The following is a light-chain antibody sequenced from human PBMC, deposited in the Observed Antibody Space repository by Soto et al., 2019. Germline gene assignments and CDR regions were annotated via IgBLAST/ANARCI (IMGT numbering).Light chain of an antibody. CDR2: GAS. CDR1: QSVSSNL. CDR3: QQYGNSPYT. Sequence: RVLTQSPGTLSLSPGERATLSCRASQSVSSNLLAWYQHKPGRAPRLLIYGASNRPAGIPDKFSGSGSGTDFTLTISSLEPEDFVVYYCQQYGNSPYTFGQGTKLEIK. J-gene: IGKJ2*01. V-gene: IGKV3-20*01.